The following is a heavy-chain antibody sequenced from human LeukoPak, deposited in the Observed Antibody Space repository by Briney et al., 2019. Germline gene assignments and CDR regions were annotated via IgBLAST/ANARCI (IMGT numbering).Heavy chain of an antibody. CDR2: IYTSGST. CDR3: ARDLDSSGWYFGPGGDAFDI. D-gene: IGHD6-19*01. Sequence: DPSETLSLTCTVSGDSISSYYWSWIRQPAGKGLEWIGRIYTSGSTNYNPSLKGRVTMSVDTSKNQFSLKLSSVTAADTAVYYCARDLDSSGWYFGPGGDAFDIWGQGTMVTVSP. V-gene: IGHV4-4*07. CDR1: GDSISSYY. J-gene: IGHJ3*02.